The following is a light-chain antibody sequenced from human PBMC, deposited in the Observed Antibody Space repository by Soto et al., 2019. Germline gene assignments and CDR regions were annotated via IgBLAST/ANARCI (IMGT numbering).Light chain of an antibody. Sequence: EIVLTQSPATLSLSPGERATLSCRASQNVRSYLAWYQQKPGQAPRLLIHDASSRATGIPDRFSGSGSGTDFTLTISSLEPEDSAFYYCQQRTNWPTSTFGQWTRLEIK. CDR3: QQRTNWPTST. J-gene: IGKJ5*01. CDR1: QNVRSY. CDR2: DAS. V-gene: IGKV3-11*01.